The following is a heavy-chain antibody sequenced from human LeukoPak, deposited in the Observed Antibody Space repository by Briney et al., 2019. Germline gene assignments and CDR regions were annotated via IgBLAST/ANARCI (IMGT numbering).Heavy chain of an antibody. D-gene: IGHD6-13*01. J-gene: IGHJ4*02. CDR2: INHSGST. CDR3: ARGLTGAAAGTLSIDY. Sequence: PSETLSLTCAVYGGSFSGYHWSWIRQPPGKGLEWVGEINHSGSTNYNPSLKSRVTISVDTSKNQFSLKLSSVTAADTAVYYCARGLTGAAAGTLSIDYWGQGTLVTVSS. V-gene: IGHV4-34*01. CDR1: GGSFSGYH.